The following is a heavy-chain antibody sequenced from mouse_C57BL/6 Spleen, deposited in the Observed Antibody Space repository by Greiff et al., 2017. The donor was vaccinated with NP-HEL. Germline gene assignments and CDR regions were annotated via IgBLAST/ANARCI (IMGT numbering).Heavy chain of an antibody. V-gene: IGHV5-9-1*02. D-gene: IGHD1-1*01. CDR1: GFTFSSYA. Sequence: EVKLVESGEGLVKPGGSLKLSCAASGFTFSSYAMSWVRQTPEKRLEWVAYISSGGDYIYYADTVKGRFTISRDNARNTLYLQMSSLKSEDTAMYYCTRERLLLGDLTAYYGSSLDVWGTGTTVTVSS. J-gene: IGHJ1*03. CDR3: TRERLLLGDLTAYYGSSLDV. CDR2: ISSGGDYI.